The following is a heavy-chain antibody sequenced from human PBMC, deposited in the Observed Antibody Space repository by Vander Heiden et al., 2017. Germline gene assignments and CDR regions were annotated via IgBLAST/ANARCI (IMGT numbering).Heavy chain of an antibody. CDR2: ISMDGTNK. D-gene: IGHD6-25*01. Sequence: QVHLVESGGGVGQPGRSLRISCAASGFSFPTYGMHWVRQAPGKGLEWVAVISMDGTNKYYADSVKGRFIISRDNSMHTLDLQMNSLRVEDTAVYYCAKASSGFDIWGQGTLVTVSS. CDR3: AKASSGFDI. CDR1: GFSFPTYG. J-gene: IGHJ4*02. V-gene: IGHV3-30*18.